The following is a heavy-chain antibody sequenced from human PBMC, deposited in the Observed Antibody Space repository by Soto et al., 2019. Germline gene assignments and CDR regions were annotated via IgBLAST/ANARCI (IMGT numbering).Heavy chain of an antibody. V-gene: IGHV1-69*13. CDR2: IIPIFGTA. D-gene: IGHD3-3*01. J-gene: IGHJ4*02. CDR3: LITIFGVVTTHFDY. Sequence: SVKVSCKASGGTFSSYAISWVRQAPGQGLEWMGGIIPIFGTANYAQKFQGRVTITADESTSTAYMELSSLRSEDTAAYYCLITIFGVVTTHFDYWGQGTLVTVSS. CDR1: GGTFSSYA.